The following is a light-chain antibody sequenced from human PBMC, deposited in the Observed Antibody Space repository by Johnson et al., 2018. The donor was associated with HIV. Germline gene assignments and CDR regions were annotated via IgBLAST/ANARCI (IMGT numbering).Light chain of an antibody. CDR2: DNN. CDR1: SSNIGNNY. Sequence: QSVLTQPPSVSAAPGQKVTISCSGSSSNIGNNYVSWYQQLPGTAPKLLIYDNNKRPSGIPDRFSGSKSGTSATLGITGLQTGDEAEYYRATWDNSLTPFYVSGNAPKGTV. V-gene: IGLV1-51*01. J-gene: IGLJ1*01. CDR3: ATWDNSLTPFYV.